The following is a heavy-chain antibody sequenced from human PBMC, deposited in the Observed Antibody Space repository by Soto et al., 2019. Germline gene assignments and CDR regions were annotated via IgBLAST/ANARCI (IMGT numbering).Heavy chain of an antibody. CDR2: ISAYNGNT. V-gene: IGHV1-18*01. Sequence: GASVKVSCKASGYTFTSYGISWLLQAPGQGLEWMGWISAYNGNTNYAQKLQGRVTMTTDTSTSTAYMELRSLRSDDTAVYYCARVKYDYWGRSPYCMDVWGKGTTVTVSS. CDR1: GYTFTSYG. D-gene: IGHD3-3*01. J-gene: IGHJ6*03. CDR3: ARVKYDYWGRSPYCMDV.